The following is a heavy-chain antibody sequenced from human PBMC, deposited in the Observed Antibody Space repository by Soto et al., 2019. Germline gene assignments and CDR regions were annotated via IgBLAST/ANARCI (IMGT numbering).Heavy chain of an antibody. CDR3: ARAGSSGWYRNWFDP. CDR2: INHSGST. Sequence: QVQLQQWGAGLSKPSETLSLTCAVYGGSFSGYYWSWIRQPPGKGLEWIGEINHSGSTNYNPSLKSRVTISVDTSKNQFSLKLSSVTAADTAVYYCARAGSSGWYRNWFDPWGQGTLVTVSS. V-gene: IGHV4-34*01. D-gene: IGHD6-19*01. CDR1: GGSFSGYY. J-gene: IGHJ5*02.